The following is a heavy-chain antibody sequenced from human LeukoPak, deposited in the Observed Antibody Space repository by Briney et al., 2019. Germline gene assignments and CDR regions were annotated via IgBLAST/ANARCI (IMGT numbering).Heavy chain of an antibody. Sequence: SETLSLTCTVSGGSISSSSYYCGWIRQPPGKGLEWIGSIYYSGSTYYNPSLKSRVTISVDTSKNQFSLKLSSVTAADTAVYYCARDSRYYGSGSYSYYYYYGMDVWGQGTTVTVSS. CDR2: IYYSGST. D-gene: IGHD3-10*01. CDR1: GGSISSSSYY. J-gene: IGHJ6*02. CDR3: ARDSRYYGSGSYSYYYYYGMDV. V-gene: IGHV4-39*02.